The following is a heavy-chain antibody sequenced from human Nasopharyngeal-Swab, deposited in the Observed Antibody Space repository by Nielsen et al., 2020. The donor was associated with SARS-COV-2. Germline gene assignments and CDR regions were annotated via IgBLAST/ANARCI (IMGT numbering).Heavy chain of an antibody. Sequence: SETLSLTCTVSGGSISRGSYYWSWIRQPAGKGLEWIGRIYTSGSTNHNPSLKSRVTISVDTSKNQFSLKLSSVTAADTAVYYWAREGGGATAIFDYGGQGTPVTVSS. J-gene: IGHJ4*02. CDR3: AREGGGATAIFDY. CDR2: IYTSGST. D-gene: IGHD2-2*02. V-gene: IGHV4-61*02. CDR1: GGSISRGSYY.